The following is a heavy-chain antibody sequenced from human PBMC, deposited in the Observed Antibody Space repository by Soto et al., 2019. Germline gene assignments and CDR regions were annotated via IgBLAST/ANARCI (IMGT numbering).Heavy chain of an antibody. CDR1: GGSFSGYY. Sequence: SETLSLTCAVYGGSFSGYYWSWIRQPPGKGLEWIGEINHSGSTNYNPSLKSRVTISVDTSKNQFSLKLSSVTAADTAVYYCARGVGVATRNWFDPWGQGALVTVSS. J-gene: IGHJ5*02. D-gene: IGHD5-12*01. V-gene: IGHV4-34*01. CDR3: ARGVGVATRNWFDP. CDR2: INHSGST.